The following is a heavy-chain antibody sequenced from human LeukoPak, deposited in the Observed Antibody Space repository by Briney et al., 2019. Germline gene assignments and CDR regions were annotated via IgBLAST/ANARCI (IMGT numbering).Heavy chain of an antibody. D-gene: IGHD2-2*01. CDR2: INHSGST. Sequence: SETLSLTCAVYGGSFSGCYWSWIRQPPGKGLEWIGEINHSGSTNYNPSLKSRVTISVDTSKNQFSLKLSSVTAADTAVYYCARVRYYCSSTSCYAPSYYYCGMDVWGQGTTVTVSS. V-gene: IGHV4-34*01. J-gene: IGHJ6*02. CDR1: GGSFSGCY. CDR3: ARVRYYCSSTSCYAPSYYYCGMDV.